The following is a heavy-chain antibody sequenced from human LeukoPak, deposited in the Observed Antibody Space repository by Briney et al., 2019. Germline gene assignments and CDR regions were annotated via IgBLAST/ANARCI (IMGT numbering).Heavy chain of an antibody. CDR3: ARDIPLPDIVATAYPGYYFDY. CDR1: GYTFTSYY. CDR2: INASGGST. Sequence: ASVKVSCKASGYTFTSYYMHWVRQAPGQGLEWMGIINASGGSTSYAQKFQGRVTMTRDMSTSTVYMELSSLRSEDTAVYYCARDIPLPDIVATAYPGYYFDYWGQGALVTVSS. V-gene: IGHV1-46*01. J-gene: IGHJ4*02. D-gene: IGHD5-12*01.